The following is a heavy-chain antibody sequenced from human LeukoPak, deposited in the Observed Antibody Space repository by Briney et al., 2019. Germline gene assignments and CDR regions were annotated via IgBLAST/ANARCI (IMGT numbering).Heavy chain of an antibody. J-gene: IGHJ4*02. D-gene: IGHD3-22*01. CDR3: ATTNDGGGYQWGDFFDF. Sequence: GASVTVSCKASGGTSNSHAISWVRQAPGQGLEWMGRIIPNLGTTNRAQNSQDRATLTAEKSTNTAYMELTSLTSADTAVYYCATTNDGGGYQWGDFFDFWGQGTLVTVSS. CDR1: GGTSNSHA. CDR2: IIPNLGTT. V-gene: IGHV1-69*04.